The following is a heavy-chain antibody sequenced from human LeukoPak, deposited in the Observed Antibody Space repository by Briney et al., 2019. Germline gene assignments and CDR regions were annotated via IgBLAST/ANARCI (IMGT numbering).Heavy chain of an antibody. CDR1: GGSISSSTYH. J-gene: IGHJ4*02. CDR2: FTGNT. D-gene: IGHD2-8*01. V-gene: IGHV4-39*01. CDR3: TRLVNGRPLDL. Sequence: SETLSLTCTVSGGSISSSTYHWGWIRQPPGTGLEWIGSFTGNTYSNPSLKSRVTISLDTSKNQFSLKLTSVTPADTAMYYCTRLVNGRPLDLSGQGVLVTVSS.